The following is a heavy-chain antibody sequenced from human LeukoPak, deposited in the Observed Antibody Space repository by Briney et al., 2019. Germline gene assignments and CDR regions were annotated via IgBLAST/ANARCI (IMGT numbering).Heavy chain of an antibody. CDR3: ARGEGVVIPAANPKNFDY. CDR2: INPSGGST. Sequence: ASVKVSCKASGGTFSSYAISWVRQAPGQGLEWMGIINPSGGSTSYAQKFQGRVTLTRDTSTSTVYMELSSLRSEDTAVYYCARGEGVVIPAANPKNFDYWGQGTLVTVSS. J-gene: IGHJ4*02. V-gene: IGHV1-46*01. D-gene: IGHD2-2*01. CDR1: GGTFSSYA.